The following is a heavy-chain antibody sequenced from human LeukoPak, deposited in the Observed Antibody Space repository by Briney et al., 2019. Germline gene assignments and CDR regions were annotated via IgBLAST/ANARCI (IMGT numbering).Heavy chain of an antibody. J-gene: IGHJ2*01. CDR1: GGSISSSGYY. D-gene: IGHD4-17*01. CDR3: TRLNDYAWYFDL. CDR2: IYYSGST. Sequence: PSETLSLTCTVSGGSISSSGYYWGWIRQPPGKGLEWIGSIYYSGSTYYNPSLKGRVTISVDTSKNQFSLKLSSVTAADTAVYYCTRLNDYAWYFDLWGRGALVTVSS. V-gene: IGHV4-39*01.